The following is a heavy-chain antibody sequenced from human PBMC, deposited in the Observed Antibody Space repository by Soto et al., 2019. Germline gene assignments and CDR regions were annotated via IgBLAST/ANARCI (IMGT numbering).Heavy chain of an antibody. D-gene: IGHD7-27*01. J-gene: IGHJ5*02. Sequence: QLQLQESGPGLVKPSETLSLTCTVSGASISSNYYYWGWIRQPPGKGLEWIGTIYYSGSTYYNPSLKSRVTMSVDTSKNQFSLKASSVTAADTAVYYCARQDVRAWGRFDPWGQGTLVTVSS. V-gene: IGHV4-39*01. CDR1: GASISSNYYY. CDR3: ARQDVRAWGRFDP. CDR2: IYYSGST.